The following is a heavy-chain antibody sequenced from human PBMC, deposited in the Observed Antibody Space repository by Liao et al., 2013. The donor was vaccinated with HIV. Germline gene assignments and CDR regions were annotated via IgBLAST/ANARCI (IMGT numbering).Heavy chain of an antibody. V-gene: IGHV4-59*12. Sequence: QVQLQESGSGLVRPSETLSLTCTVSGGSISTYFWSWIRQPPGKGLEWIGYIFYSGSTRYNPSLKSRLTISIDTSKNQFSLNLKSVTAADTAVYYCARDMWYGSGPFDPWGQGTLVTVSS. J-gene: IGHJ5*02. D-gene: IGHD3-10*01. CDR2: IFYSGST. CDR1: GGSISTYF. CDR3: ARDMWYGSGPFDP.